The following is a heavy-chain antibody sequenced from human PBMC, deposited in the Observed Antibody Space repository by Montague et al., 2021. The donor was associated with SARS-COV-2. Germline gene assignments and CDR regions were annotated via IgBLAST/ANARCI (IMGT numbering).Heavy chain of an antibody. J-gene: IGHJ6*02. CDR3: AGGEFFYYGSGNYYRSALDD. CDR1: GASFSGYY. D-gene: IGHD3-10*01. CDR2: VIHSGTT. V-gene: IGHV4-34*12. Sequence: SETLSLTCHVSGASFSGYYWSWVRQSPGKGLEWIGEVIHSGTTNYNPSLKGRVTISIDSSNDRFSLRLTSLTAADTGVYYCAGGEFFYYGSGNYYRSALDDWGQGTTVTVSS.